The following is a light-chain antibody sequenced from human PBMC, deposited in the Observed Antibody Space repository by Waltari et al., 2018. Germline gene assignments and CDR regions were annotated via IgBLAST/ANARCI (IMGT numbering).Light chain of an antibody. CDR2: DVR. J-gene: IGLJ3*02. CDR3: CAYTGNFWV. V-gene: IGLV2-11*01. CDR1: SSDVGGSDY. Sequence: QSALTQPRSVSGSPGQSVTISCTGSSSDVGGSDYVSWSQQHPGKAPELMIFDVRKRASGGPDRCAGSKSGNTASLTISGLQADDEADYYCCAYTGNFWVFGGGTELIVL.